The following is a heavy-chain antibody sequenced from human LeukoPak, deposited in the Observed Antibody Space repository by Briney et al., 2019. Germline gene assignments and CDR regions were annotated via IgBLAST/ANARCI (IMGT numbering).Heavy chain of an antibody. V-gene: IGHV3-33*01. CDR3: ARGTYGTSGNYRTHFDN. J-gene: IGHJ4*02. Sequence: PGRSLRLSCAASGFTVTSSGIHWVRQAPGKGLEWVSVIWYDGSAQYYADSVKGRFTVFRDTSQNTVYLQMSNLRAEDTAVYYCARGTYGTSGNYRTHFDNWGQGTLVTVSS. CDR2: IWYDGSAQ. CDR1: GFTVTSSG. D-gene: IGHD3-22*01.